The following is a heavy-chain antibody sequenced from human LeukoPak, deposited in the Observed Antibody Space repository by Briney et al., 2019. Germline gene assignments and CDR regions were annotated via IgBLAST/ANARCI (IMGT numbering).Heavy chain of an antibody. CDR3: ARQDGFALFYFDY. Sequence: GESLKISCKGSGYSYTNWIAWVRQMPGEGLEWMGIIHPRDSDTRYSPPFQGQVTISVDKSISTAYLQWNSLKASDTAMYYCARQDGFALFYFDYWGQGTLVTVSS. V-gene: IGHV5-51*01. D-gene: IGHD3-10*01. CDR2: IHPRDSDT. CDR1: GYSYTNW. J-gene: IGHJ4*02.